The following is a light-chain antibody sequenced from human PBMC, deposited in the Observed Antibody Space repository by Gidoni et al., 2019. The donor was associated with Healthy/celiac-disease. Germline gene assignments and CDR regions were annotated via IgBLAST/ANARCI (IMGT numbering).Light chain of an antibody. J-gene: IGKJ2*01. CDR2: CAS. Sequence: EIVMTQSPATLSVSPGERATLSCRASQSVSSNLAWYQQKPGQAPRLLIYCASTRATSIPAGFSGSGSGTEFTLTISSLQSEDFAVYYCQQYNNWPPYTFGQGTKLEIK. CDR1: QSVSSN. CDR3: QQYNNWPPYT. V-gene: IGKV3-15*01.